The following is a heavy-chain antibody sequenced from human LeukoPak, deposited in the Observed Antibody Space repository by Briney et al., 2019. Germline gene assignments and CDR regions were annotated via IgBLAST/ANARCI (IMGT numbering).Heavy chain of an antibody. CDR3: ARHRGYSYGPADY. Sequence: SETLSLTCAVSGGSISSGGYSWSWIRQPPGKGLEWIGYIYHSGSTYYNPSLKSRVTISVDRSKNQFSLKLSSVTAADTAVYYCARHRGYSYGPADYWGQGTLVTVSS. D-gene: IGHD5-18*01. CDR2: IYHSGST. CDR1: GGSISSGGYS. J-gene: IGHJ4*02. V-gene: IGHV4-30-2*01.